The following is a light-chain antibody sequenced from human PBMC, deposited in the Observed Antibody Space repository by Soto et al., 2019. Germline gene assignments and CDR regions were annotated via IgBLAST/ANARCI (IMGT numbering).Light chain of an antibody. J-gene: IGKJ3*01. CDR2: AAS. CDR1: QGISTW. Sequence: DIQMTQSPSSVSASVGDRVTMTCRASQGISTWLAWYQQKPGKSPKLLINAASRLQNGVPSRFSGSGSGTEFTLTSSSLQAEDFATYFCQQANSFPFTFGPGTKVDIK. CDR3: QQANSFPFT. V-gene: IGKV1D-12*01.